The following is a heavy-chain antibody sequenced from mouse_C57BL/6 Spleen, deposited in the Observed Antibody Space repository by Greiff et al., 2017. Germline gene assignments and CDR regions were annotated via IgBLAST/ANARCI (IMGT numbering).Heavy chain of an antibody. D-gene: IGHD1-1*01. J-gene: IGHJ3*01. CDR3: SRRGGYGSSLFAY. CDR2: INPNNGGT. Sequence: VQLKQSGPELVKPGASVKIPCKASGYTFTDYNMDWVKQSHGKSLEWIGDINPNNGGTIYNQKFKGKATLTVDKSSSTAYMELRSLTSEDTAVYDCSRRGGYGSSLFAYWGQGTLVTVSA. V-gene: IGHV1-18*01. CDR1: GYTFTDYN.